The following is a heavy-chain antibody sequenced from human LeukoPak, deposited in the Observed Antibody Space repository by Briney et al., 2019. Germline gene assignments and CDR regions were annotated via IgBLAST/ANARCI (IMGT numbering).Heavy chain of an antibody. J-gene: IGHJ6*03. D-gene: IGHD2-2*01. CDR2: IKPNSGDT. CDR1: GFTLTGYY. V-gene: IGHV1-2*02. Sequence: ASVKVSCKASGFTLTGYYMHWVRQDPRQGLQWMGRIKPNSGDTDYAQKFQGRVTMTRDTSISTVYMELSSLRSDDTAVYYCARADSVPAGDYHYWYMDAWGKGTTVTVSS. CDR3: ARADSVPAGDYHYWYMDA.